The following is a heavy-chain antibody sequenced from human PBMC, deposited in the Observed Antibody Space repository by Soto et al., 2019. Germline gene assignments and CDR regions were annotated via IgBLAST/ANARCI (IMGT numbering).Heavy chain of an antibody. CDR3: ATYRIFDAFDI. V-gene: IGHV3-23*01. CDR2: ISASGSST. D-gene: IGHD2-21*01. J-gene: IGHJ3*02. Sequence: GGSLRLSCAASGFTFSSYAMSWVRQAPGKGLEWVSVISASGSSTYYADSVKGRFTISRDNSKNTLYLQMNSLRAEDTAVYYCATYRIFDAFDIWGQGTMVTVSS. CDR1: GFTFSSYA.